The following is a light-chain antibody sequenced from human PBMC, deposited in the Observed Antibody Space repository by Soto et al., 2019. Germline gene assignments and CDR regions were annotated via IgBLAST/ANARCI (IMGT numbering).Light chain of an antibody. Sequence: QSALTQPPSASGSPGQSVTISCTGTSGDVGNYNYVSWYQQHPGKAPKLMIYEVSKRPSGVPDRFSGSKSGNTASLTVSGLQAEDEADYYCSSYAGRNNWVFGGGTKLTVL. CDR3: SSYAGRNNWV. CDR2: EVS. J-gene: IGLJ2*01. CDR1: SGDVGNYNY. V-gene: IGLV2-8*01.